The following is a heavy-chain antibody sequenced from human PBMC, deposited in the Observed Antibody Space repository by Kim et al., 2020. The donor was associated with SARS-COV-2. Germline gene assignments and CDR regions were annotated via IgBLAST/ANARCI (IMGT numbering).Heavy chain of an antibody. J-gene: IGHJ6*02. CDR2: ISSSGSTI. D-gene: IGHD5-18*01. CDR3: AREEGDDTGMFYYDYYGMDV. CDR1: GFTFSDYY. V-gene: IGHV3-11*04. Sequence: GGSLRLSCAASGFTFSDYYMSWIRQAPGKGLEWVSSISSSGSTIYYADSVKGRFTISRDNAKNSLYLQMNSLRAEDTAVYYCAREEGDDTGMFYYDYYGMDVWGQGTTVTVSS.